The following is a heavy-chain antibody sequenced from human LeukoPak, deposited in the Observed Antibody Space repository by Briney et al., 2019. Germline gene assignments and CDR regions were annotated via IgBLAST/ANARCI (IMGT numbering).Heavy chain of an antibody. CDR1: GGSISSYY. CDR2: THYSGIA. J-gene: IGHJ4*01. V-gene: IGHV4-59*01. D-gene: IGHD2-15*01. CDR3: ARGLGYCIGRTCYSGNY. Sequence: SETLSLTCTVYGGSISSYYWSWIRQPPGKGLEWIGYTHYSGIASYNPSLKSRVTISLDTSNDHFSLKLSSVTAADTAVYFCARGLGYCIGRTCYSGNYWGRGTLVTVSS.